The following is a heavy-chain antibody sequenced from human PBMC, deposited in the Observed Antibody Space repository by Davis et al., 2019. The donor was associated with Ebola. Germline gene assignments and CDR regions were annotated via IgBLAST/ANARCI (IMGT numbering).Heavy chain of an antibody. CDR1: GFTFSSYG. Sequence: GGSLRLSCAASGFTFSSYGMHGVRQAPGKGLEWVAVISYDGSNKYYADSVKGRFTISRENSKNTLYLQMNRLRAEDTAVYYCAKDGLEEYYYYYGMDVWGKGTTVTVSS. J-gene: IGHJ6*04. D-gene: IGHD3/OR15-3a*01. CDR3: AKDGLEEYYYYYGMDV. V-gene: IGHV3-30*18. CDR2: ISYDGSNK.